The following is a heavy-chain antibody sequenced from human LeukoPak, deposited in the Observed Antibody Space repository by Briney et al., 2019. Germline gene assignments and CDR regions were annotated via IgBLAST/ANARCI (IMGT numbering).Heavy chain of an antibody. CDR1: GGSISSYY. Sequence: SETLSLTCTVSGGSISSYYWSWIRQPPGKGLEWIGYIYYSGSTNYNPSLKSRVTISVDTSRNQFSLRLNSVTAADTAVYYCARWLMGYYYYMDVWGKGTTVTVSS. CDR2: IYYSGST. J-gene: IGHJ6*03. V-gene: IGHV4-59*01. CDR3: ARWLMGYYYYMDV. D-gene: IGHD3-16*01.